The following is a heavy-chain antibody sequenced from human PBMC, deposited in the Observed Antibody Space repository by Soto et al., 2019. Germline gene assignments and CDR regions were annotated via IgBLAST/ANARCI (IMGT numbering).Heavy chain of an antibody. D-gene: IGHD1-26*01. V-gene: IGHV4-34*01. CDR2: INHSGSA. Sequence: ETLSLTCDVYGGSFSGYIWTWIRQTPGEGLQWIGQINHSGSANYNPSLKSRVTISVHTSKSQFSLELSSVTAADTAVYYCARGLISGSHYSGGWYYFDSWGQGTQVTVS. CDR3: ARGLISGSHYSGGWYYFDS. CDR1: GGSFSGYI. J-gene: IGHJ4*02.